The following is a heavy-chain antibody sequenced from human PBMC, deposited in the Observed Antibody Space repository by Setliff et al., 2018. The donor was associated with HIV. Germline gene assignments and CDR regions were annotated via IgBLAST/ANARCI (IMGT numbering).Heavy chain of an antibody. CDR1: GFTFSTYG. J-gene: IGHJ4*02. Sequence: GGSLRLSCAVSGFTFSTYGMHWVRQAPGKGLVWVSLINTDGSSTSYAGSVKGRFTISRDNVKNSLYLQMNSLRAEDTAVYYCARDRYSGSSTDYWGQGTLVTVSS. D-gene: IGHD1-26*01. CDR3: ARDRYSGSSTDY. CDR2: INTDGSST. V-gene: IGHV3-74*01.